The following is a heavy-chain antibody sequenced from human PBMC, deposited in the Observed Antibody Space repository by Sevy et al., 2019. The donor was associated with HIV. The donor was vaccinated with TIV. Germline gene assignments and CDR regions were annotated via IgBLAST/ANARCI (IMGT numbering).Heavy chain of an antibody. Sequence: GGSLRLSCVASGFSFDAYGMHWVRQLPGKGLEWVSSIGWTSGTIGYADSVRGRFSISRDNAGNTLYLQMNSLRGEDSVFCYCIKVRTGIVTGGAGTDYWGQGTLVTVSS. CDR1: GFSFDAYG. D-gene: IGHD2-21*02. CDR2: IGWTSGTI. CDR3: IKVRTGIVTGGAGTDY. J-gene: IGHJ4*02. V-gene: IGHV3-9*01.